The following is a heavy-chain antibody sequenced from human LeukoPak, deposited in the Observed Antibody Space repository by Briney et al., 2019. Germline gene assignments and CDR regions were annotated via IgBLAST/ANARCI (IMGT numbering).Heavy chain of an antibody. CDR1: EYTFSSYW. J-gene: IGHJ4*02. D-gene: IGHD3-16*01. V-gene: IGHV5-51*01. CDR3: GRHGGGSGGSIDY. CDR2: IYPGDSDT. Sequence: GESLKISCTGSEYTFSSYWIGWVRQMPGRGLEWMGIIYPGDSDTRYSPSFQGQVTISADKSSTAYLQWSSLKASDTAMYYCGRHGGGSGGSIDYWGQGTLVTVSS.